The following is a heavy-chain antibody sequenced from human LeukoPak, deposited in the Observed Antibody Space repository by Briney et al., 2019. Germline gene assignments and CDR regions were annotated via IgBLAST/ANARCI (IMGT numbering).Heavy chain of an antibody. V-gene: IGHV1-2*02. J-gene: IGHJ5*02. Sequence: ASVKVSCKASGYTFTGYYMHWVRQAPGQGLEWMGWINPDSGDTNYLQKFQGRVTMTRDTSISTAYMELSRLRSDDTAVYYCTRDLLGGSGTFDPWGQGTLVTVSS. CDR2: INPDSGDT. CDR1: GYTFTGYY. D-gene: IGHD3-10*01. CDR3: TRDLLGGSGTFDP.